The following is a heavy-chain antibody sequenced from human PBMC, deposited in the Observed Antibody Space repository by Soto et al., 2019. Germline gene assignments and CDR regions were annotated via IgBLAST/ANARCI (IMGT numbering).Heavy chain of an antibody. J-gene: IGHJ6*02. D-gene: IGHD2-2*01. CDR1: GYSFTSYW. CDR2: IDPSDSYT. CDR3: ASQRYCSSTSCYYGMDV. V-gene: IGHV5-10-1*01. Sequence: GESLKISFKGSGYSFTSYWISWVRQMPGKGLEWMGRIDPSDSYTNYSPSFQGHVTISADKSISTAYLQWSSLKASDTAMYYCASQRYCSSTSCYYGMDVWGQGTTVTVSS.